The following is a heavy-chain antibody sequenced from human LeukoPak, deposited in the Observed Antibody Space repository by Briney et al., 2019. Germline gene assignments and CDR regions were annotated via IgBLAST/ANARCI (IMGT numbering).Heavy chain of an antibody. CDR2: IYYSGST. Sequence: SETLSLTCTVSGGSISSSSYYWGWIRQPPGKGLEWIGSIYYSGSTYYNPSLKSRGTISVDTSKNQFSLKLSSVTAADTAVYYCASGSCSGGSCYQQFWGQGTLVTVSS. CDR3: ASGSCSGGSCYQQF. CDR1: GGSISSSSYY. D-gene: IGHD2-15*01. V-gene: IGHV4-39*07. J-gene: IGHJ4*02.